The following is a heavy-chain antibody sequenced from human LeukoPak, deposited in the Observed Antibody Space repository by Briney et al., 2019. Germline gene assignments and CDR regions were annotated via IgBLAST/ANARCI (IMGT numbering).Heavy chain of an antibody. V-gene: IGHV4-39*01. CDR3: ARQPMNPREMTYYDFWSGYYTGEDYYGMDV. CDR2: IYYSGAT. CDR1: GGSISSSTYY. J-gene: IGHJ6*02. D-gene: IGHD3-3*01. Sequence: SDTLSLTCTVSGGSISSSTYYWGWIRQPPGNGLEWIGSIYYSGATYYNPSLKSRVTISIDTSKNQFSLRLRSVTAADTAVYYCARQPMNPREMTYYDFWSGYYTGEDYYGMDVWGQGTTVTVSS.